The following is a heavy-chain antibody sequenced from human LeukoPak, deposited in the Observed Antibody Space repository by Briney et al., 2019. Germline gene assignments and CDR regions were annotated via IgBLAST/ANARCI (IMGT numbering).Heavy chain of an antibody. J-gene: IGHJ1*01. V-gene: IGHV1-18*01. D-gene: IGHD4-11*01. CDR1: GYTFTNYG. CDR2: ISGYNGYT. CDR3: ARDKAVTKKLTQYFHD. Sequence: ASVKVSCKASGYTFTNYGVSWVRQAPGQGLEWMGWISGYNGYTNYAQKFQFRVTMTTDTSTSTAYMELRSLTSDDTAVYYWARDKAVTKKLTQYFHDWGQGTLVTVSS.